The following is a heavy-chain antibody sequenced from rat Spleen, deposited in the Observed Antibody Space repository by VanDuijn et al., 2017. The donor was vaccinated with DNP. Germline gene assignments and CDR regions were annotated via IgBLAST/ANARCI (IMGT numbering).Heavy chain of an antibody. CDR3: VRWNSGHFDY. D-gene: IGHD4-3*01. CDR1: GFTFSAYY. J-gene: IGHJ2*01. V-gene: IGHV5-22*01. Sequence: EVQLVESGGGLVQPGRSLKLSCAASGFTFSAYYIAWVRQSTAKGLEWVAYIGSPAYAPYYADSVKGRFTISKDNAKSTLYLQMNSLRSEDMATYYCVRWNSGHFDYWGQGVMVTVSS. CDR2: IGSPAYAP.